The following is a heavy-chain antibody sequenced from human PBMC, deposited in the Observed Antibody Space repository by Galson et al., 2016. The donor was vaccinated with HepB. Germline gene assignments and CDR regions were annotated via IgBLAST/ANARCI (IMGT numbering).Heavy chain of an antibody. V-gene: IGHV3-48*02. CDR3: ARELVRSAFDL. J-gene: IGHJ3*01. CDR2: ISSSIRTI. Sequence: SLRLSCAASGFTLSXSGINXVRQAPGKGLQGXXYISSSIRTIYYADSVMGRFTISRDNAEHSVYLQMNSLRDEDTAVYYCARELVRSAFDLWGQGTMVTVSS. CDR1: GFTLSXSG. D-gene: IGHD4/OR15-4a*01.